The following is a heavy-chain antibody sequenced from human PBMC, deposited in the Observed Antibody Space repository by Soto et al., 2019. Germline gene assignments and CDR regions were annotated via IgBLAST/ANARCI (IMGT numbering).Heavy chain of an antibody. Sequence: QLQLQESGPGLVKPSEALSLTCTVSGGSIRTSSFYWGWIRQPPGKGLEWIGTIFYTGSTYYNPSLNSLVTISVDTSKNQFSLNLTSVTSADTAGYYGARTFLMGEPVVNWFDPCGQGTLVTVSS. D-gene: IGHD1-26*01. CDR3: ARTFLMGEPVVNWFDP. CDR2: IFYTGST. V-gene: IGHV4-39*01. J-gene: IGHJ5*02. CDR1: GGSIRTSSFY.